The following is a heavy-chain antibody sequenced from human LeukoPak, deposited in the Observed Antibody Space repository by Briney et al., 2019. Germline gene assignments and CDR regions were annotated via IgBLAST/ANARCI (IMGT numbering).Heavy chain of an antibody. Sequence: PSETLSLTCAVYGGSFSGYYWSWIRQPPGKGLEWIGEINHSGSTNYNPSLKSRVTISVDESKNQFSLKVNSVTAADTAVYYCAQGSGWQKQVYWGQGILVTVSS. CDR3: AQGSGWQKQVY. V-gene: IGHV4-34*03. CDR1: GGSFSGYY. J-gene: IGHJ4*02. D-gene: IGHD6-19*01. CDR2: INHSGST.